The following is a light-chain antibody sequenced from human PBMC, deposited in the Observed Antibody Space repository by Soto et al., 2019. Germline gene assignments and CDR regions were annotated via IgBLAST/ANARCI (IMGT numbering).Light chain of an antibody. V-gene: IGLV3-1*01. CDR3: QAWDSSTVV. Sequence: SYELTQPPSVSVSPGQTANITCSGDKLGDKYAFWYQQKPGQSPVLVIYQDSKRPSGIPERFSGSSSGNTAALIISGTQAMDEADYYCQAWDSSTVVFGGGTQLTVL. J-gene: IGLJ2*01. CDR1: KLGDKY. CDR2: QDS.